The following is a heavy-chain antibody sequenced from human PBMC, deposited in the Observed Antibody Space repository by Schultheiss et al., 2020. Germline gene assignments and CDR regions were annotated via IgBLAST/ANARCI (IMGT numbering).Heavy chain of an antibody. D-gene: IGHD4-17*01. J-gene: IGHJ6*02. Sequence: SETLSLTCAISGDSVSSNSAALNWIRQSPSRGLEWLGRTYYRSKWYNDYAVSVKSRITINPDTSKNQFSLQLNSVTPEDTAVYYCARGRNGDYGYYYYGMHVWGQGTTVTVSS. CDR1: GDSVSSNSAA. CDR2: TYYRSKWYN. CDR3: ARGRNGDYGYYYYGMHV. V-gene: IGHV6-1*01.